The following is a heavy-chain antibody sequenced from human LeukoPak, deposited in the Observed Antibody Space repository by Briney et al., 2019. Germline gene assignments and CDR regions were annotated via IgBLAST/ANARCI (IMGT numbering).Heavy chain of an antibody. V-gene: IGHV3-33*01. D-gene: IGHD6-19*01. CDR3: ATGGSGRGNYYGMDV. CDR1: GFTFSSYG. Sequence: GRSLRLSCAASGFTFSSYGMHWVRQAPGKGLEWVAVLWYDGSNKYYADSVKGRFTISRDNSKNTLYLQMNSLRAEDTAVYYCATGGSGRGNYYGMDVWGQGTTVTVSS. J-gene: IGHJ6*02. CDR2: LWYDGSNK.